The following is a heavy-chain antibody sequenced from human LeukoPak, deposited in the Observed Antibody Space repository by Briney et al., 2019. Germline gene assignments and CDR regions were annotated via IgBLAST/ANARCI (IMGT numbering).Heavy chain of an antibody. CDR1: GFTFSDYP. V-gene: IGHV3-48*01. J-gene: IGHJ5*02. CDR2: ISISSDTI. CDR3: ARGPPLFDP. Sequence: GGSLRLSCAASGFTFSDYPMTWVRQAPGKGLEWISYISISSDTIYYADSVEGRFTISRDNAKNSLYLQMNSLRAEDTAVYYCARGPPLFDPWGQGTLVTVSS.